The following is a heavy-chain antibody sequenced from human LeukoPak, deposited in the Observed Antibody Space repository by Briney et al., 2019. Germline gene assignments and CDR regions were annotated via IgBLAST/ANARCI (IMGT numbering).Heavy chain of an antibody. D-gene: IGHD5-24*01. CDR3: VRDGVRDGLYFDY. CDR1: GFSFSSYW. Sequence: GGSLRLSCAASGFSFSSYWMSWVRQAPGKGLEWVGNIKQDGSEKYYVDSVKGRFTISRDNGKNSLYLQMNSLRAEDTAVYYCVRDGVRDGLYFDYWGQGTLVTVSS. V-gene: IGHV3-7*01. J-gene: IGHJ4*02. CDR2: IKQDGSEK.